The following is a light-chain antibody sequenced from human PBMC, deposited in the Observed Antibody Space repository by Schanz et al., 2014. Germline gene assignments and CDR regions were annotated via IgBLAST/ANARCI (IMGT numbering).Light chain of an antibody. CDR1: QSVDNY. CDR3: QRHGSSPLYT. J-gene: IGKJ2*01. CDR2: GAS. Sequence: EIVLTQSPGTLSLSPGERATLSCRASQSVDNYLAWYQQKPGQAPRLLIYGASSRATGIPARFSGSGSGTDFPRTINTLQSEDFAVYYCQRHGSSPLYTFGQGPKVE. V-gene: IGKV3-20*01.